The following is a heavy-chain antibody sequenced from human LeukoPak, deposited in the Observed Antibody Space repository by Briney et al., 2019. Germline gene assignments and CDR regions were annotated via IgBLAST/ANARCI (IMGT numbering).Heavy chain of an antibody. CDR2: ISYDGSNK. V-gene: IGHV3-30-3*01. CDR1: GFTFSSYA. Sequence: PGGSLRLSCAASGFTFSSYAMHWVRQAPGKGLEWVAVISYDGSNKYYADSVKGRFTISRDNSKNTLYLQMNSLRAEDTAVYYCARDWGYDFWSGYYAYWGQGTLVTVSS. D-gene: IGHD3-3*01. CDR3: ARDWGYDFWSGYYAY. J-gene: IGHJ4*02.